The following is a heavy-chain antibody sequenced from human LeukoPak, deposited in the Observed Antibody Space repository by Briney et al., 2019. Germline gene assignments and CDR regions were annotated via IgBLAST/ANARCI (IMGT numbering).Heavy chain of an antibody. CDR3: ARQKGYSSGWGGSGYYYYMDV. CDR2: IYYSGST. J-gene: IGHJ6*03. CDR1: GGSITSSSYY. V-gene: IGHV4-39*07. Sequence: SETLSLTCTVSGGSITSSSYYWGWIRQPPGKGLEWIASIYYSGSTYYNPSLKSRVTISVDTSKNQFSLKLSSVTAADTAVYYCARQKGYSSGWGGSGYYYYMDVWGKGTTVTISS. D-gene: IGHD6-19*01.